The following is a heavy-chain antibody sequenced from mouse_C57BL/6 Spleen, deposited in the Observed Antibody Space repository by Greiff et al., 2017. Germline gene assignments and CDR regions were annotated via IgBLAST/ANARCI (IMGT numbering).Heavy chain of an antibody. Sequence: QVQLQQSGAELVKPGASVKISCKASGYAFSSYWMNWVKQRPGKGLEWIGQIYPGDGDTNYNGKFKGKATLTADKTCSTAYMQRSSLTSEDSAVYFCARDGYGFYAMDYWGQGTSVTVSS. V-gene: IGHV1-80*01. CDR1: GYAFSSYW. D-gene: IGHD2-10*02. CDR3: ARDGYGFYAMDY. J-gene: IGHJ4*01. CDR2: IYPGDGDT.